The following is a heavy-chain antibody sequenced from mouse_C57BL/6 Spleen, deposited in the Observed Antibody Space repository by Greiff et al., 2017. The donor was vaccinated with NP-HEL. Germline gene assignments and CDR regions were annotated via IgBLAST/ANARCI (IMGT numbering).Heavy chain of an antibody. V-gene: IGHV5-17*01. CDR2: ISSGSSTI. J-gene: IGHJ4*01. Sequence: EVNLVESGGGLVKPGGSLKLSCAASGFTFSDYGMHWVRQAPEKGLEWVAYISSGSSTIYYADTVKGRFTISRDNAKNTLFLQMTSLRSEDTAMYYCARDYYHYAMDYWGQGTSVTVSS. CDR1: GFTFSDYG. D-gene: IGHD2-1*01. CDR3: ARDYYHYAMDY.